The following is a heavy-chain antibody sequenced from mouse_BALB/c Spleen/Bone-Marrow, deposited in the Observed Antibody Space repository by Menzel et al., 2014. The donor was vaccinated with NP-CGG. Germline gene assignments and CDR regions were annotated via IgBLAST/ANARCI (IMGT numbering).Heavy chain of an antibody. Sequence: EVQLVESGPGLVKPSQSLSLTCSATGYSITSGYYWNWIRQFPGNKLEWMGYISYDGSNNYNPSLKNRISITRDTSKNQFFLKLNSVTTEDTATYYCAYYYYAMDYWGQGTSVTVSS. CDR1: GYSITSGYY. CDR3: AYYYYAMDY. CDR2: ISYDGSN. J-gene: IGHJ4*01. V-gene: IGHV3-6*02.